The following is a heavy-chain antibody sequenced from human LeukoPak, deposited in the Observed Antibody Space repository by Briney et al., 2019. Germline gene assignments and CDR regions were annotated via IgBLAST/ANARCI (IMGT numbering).Heavy chain of an antibody. CDR2: INHSGST. J-gene: IGHJ6*03. CDR1: GGSFSGYY. Sequence: SETLSLTCAVYGGSFSGYYWSWIRQPPGKGLEWIGEINHSGSTNYNPSLKSRGTNSVDTSKNQFSLKLSSVTAADTAVYYCARSLAYYDFWSGNSVFYYYYMDVWGKGTTVTVSS. V-gene: IGHV4-34*01. CDR3: ARSLAYYDFWSGNSVFYYYYMDV. D-gene: IGHD3-3*01.